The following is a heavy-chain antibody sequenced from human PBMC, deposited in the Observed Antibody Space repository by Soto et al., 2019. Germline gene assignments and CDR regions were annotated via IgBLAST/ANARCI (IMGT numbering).Heavy chain of an antibody. D-gene: IGHD6-13*01. Sequence: GESLKISCNGSGYSFTIYCIGLVLQMPGKGLEWMGIIYPGDSDTRYSPSFQGQVTISADKSISTAYLQWSSLKASDTAMYYCARGGSSSSMDVWGQGTTVTVSS. V-gene: IGHV5-51*01. CDR1: GYSFTIYC. J-gene: IGHJ6*02. CDR2: IYPGDSDT. CDR3: ARGGSSSSMDV.